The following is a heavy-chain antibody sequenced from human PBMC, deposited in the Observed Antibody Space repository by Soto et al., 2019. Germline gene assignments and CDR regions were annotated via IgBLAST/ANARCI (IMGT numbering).Heavy chain of an antibody. CDR2: ISTYSGDT. J-gene: IGHJ5*02. CDR3: ARHHGPTTSEMGFDP. CDR1: GYTFFTYD. D-gene: IGHD5-12*01. V-gene: IGHV1-18*01. Sequence: QVHLVQSGVEVKTPGASVKVSCQASGYTFFTYDISWVRQAPGQGLEWMGWISTYSGDTKYAQKFQGRVTMTTDTSMTTAYLELRSLRSDDTAVYYSARHHGPTTSEMGFDPWGQGTQVTVSS.